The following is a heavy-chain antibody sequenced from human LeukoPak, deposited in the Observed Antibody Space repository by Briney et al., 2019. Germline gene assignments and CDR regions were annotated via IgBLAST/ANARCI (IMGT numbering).Heavy chain of an antibody. J-gene: IGHJ5*01. CDR2: VYNRGST. V-gene: IGHV4-4*08. CDR3: ARTPAVVMYNWFDS. Sequence: SETLSLTCTVPSGSISTYYWSWIRQSPGKGLEWIGYVYNRGSTNYNPSLESRVTISIDMSKNQFSLKLSSVTAADSAVYYCARTPAVVMYNWFDSWGQGTLVTVSS. CDR1: SGSISTYY. D-gene: IGHD4-23*01.